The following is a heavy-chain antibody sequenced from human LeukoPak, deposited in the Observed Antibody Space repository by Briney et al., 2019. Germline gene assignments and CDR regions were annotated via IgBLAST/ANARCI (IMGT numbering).Heavy chain of an antibody. D-gene: IGHD3-22*01. V-gene: IGHV4-38-2*01. CDR1: GYSISSGYY. CDR3: ARTAIYYYDSSGYYHNWFDP. Sequence: SETLSLTCAVSGYSISSGYYWGWIRQSPGKGLEWIGSIYHSGSTYYNPSLKSRVTISVDTSKNQFSLKLSSVTAADTAVYYCARTAIYYYDSSGYYHNWFDPWGQGTLVTVSS. CDR2: IYHSGST. J-gene: IGHJ5*02.